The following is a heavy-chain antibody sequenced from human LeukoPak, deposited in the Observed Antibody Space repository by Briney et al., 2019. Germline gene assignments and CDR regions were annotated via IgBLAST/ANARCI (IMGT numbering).Heavy chain of an antibody. CDR2: ISDTATRT. Sequence: PGGSLRLSCAASGFTFDNYGMTWVRQAPGKGLEWASTISDTATRTYYADSVKGRFTISWDNSRNTLSLQMNSLRDEDSAMYYCAQNGGGSGTYYPYWGLGTLVTVSS. CDR3: AQNGGGSGTYYPY. V-gene: IGHV3-23*01. D-gene: IGHD3-10*01. CDR1: GFTFDNYG. J-gene: IGHJ4*02.